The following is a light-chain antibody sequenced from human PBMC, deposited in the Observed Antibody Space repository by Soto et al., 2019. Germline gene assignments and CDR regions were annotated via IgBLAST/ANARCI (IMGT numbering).Light chain of an antibody. CDR2: DAS. Sequence: EIVLTQSPGTLSLSPGERATLSCGASQSVSSSYLAWYQQKPGQAPRLLIYDASNRATGIPARFSGSGSGTDFTLTISSLEPEDFAVYYCQQRSNWPTFGQGTRLEI. CDR3: QQRSNWPT. CDR1: QSVSSSY. J-gene: IGKJ5*01. V-gene: IGKV3D-20*02.